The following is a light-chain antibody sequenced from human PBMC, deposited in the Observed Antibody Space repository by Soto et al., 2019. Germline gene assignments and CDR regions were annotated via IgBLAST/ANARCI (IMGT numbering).Light chain of an antibody. CDR3: QQYNNWPL. CDR1: QSVSSN. V-gene: IGKV3-15*01. Sequence: EIVMTQSPATLSVSPGERATLSCRASQSVSSNLAWYQQKPGQAPRLLIYGASTRATGIPARFSGSGSGTDFTLTISSLQSEDFAVYYCQQYNNWPLFGQGTKVEIK. J-gene: IGKJ1*01. CDR2: GAS.